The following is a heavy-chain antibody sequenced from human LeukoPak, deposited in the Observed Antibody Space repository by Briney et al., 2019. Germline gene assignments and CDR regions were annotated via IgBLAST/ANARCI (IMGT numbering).Heavy chain of an antibody. V-gene: IGHV3-7*01. D-gene: IGHD3-16*01. CDR3: VGHSDY. CDR2: IKQDGNEK. J-gene: IGHJ4*02. Sequence: GGSLRLSCAASGFRFNTFWMSWVRQAPGKGLEWVANIKQDGNEKYYVDSVKGRFTISRDNAKNSLYLQMNSLRAEDTAVYYCVGHSDYWGQGTLVTVSS. CDR1: GFRFNTFW.